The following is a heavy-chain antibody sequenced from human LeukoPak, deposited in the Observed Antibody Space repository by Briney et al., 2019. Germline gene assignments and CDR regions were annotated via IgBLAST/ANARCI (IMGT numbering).Heavy chain of an antibody. D-gene: IGHD1-1*01. J-gene: IGHJ4*02. Sequence: GGSLGLSCAASGFTFSSYWMSWVRQAPGKGLEWVANIKQDGSKKHYVDSVKDRFTISRDNAKNSLYLQMNSLRADDTALYYCARDDNWRWGYWGQGTPVTVSS. V-gene: IGHV3-7*01. CDR3: ARDDNWRWGY. CDR2: IKQDGSKK. CDR1: GFTFSSYW.